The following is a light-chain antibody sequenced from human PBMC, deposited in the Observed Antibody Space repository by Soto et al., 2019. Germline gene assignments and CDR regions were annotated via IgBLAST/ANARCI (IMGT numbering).Light chain of an antibody. CDR3: QFYDNWSVT. CDR1: QSVGNY. J-gene: IGKJ4*01. V-gene: IGKV3-15*01. CDR2: DAS. Sequence: EKVLTQSPATLSLSPGERATLSCRASQSVGNYVAWYQQKPGQAPRLLIYDASTRASGVPDRFSGSGSRTEFTLAITCLMSEDVAVYYCQFYDNWSVTFGGGTKVEIK.